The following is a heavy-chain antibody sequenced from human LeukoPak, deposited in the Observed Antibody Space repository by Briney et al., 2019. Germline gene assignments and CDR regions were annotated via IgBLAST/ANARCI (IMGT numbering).Heavy chain of an antibody. CDR1: GFTFSDYS. CDR3: AKDYKYAFDN. D-gene: IGHD5-24*01. Sequence: GGSLRLSCAASGFTFSDYSMNWVRQAPGKGLEWIPYIGIDSGNTNYADSVKGRFTISGDKAKNSLYLKMNSLRVEGTAVYYCAKDYKYAFDNWGEGTLVTVSS. J-gene: IGHJ4*02. CDR2: IGIDSGNT. V-gene: IGHV3-48*01.